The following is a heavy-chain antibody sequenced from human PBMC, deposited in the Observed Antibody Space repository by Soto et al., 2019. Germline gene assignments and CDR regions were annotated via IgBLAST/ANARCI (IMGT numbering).Heavy chain of an antibody. Sequence: VKVSCKASGYTFTSYGMSWVRQAPGQGLEWMGWISAYNGNTNYAQKLQGRVTMTTDTSTSTAYMELRSLRSDDTAVYYCALGPLVPYYYLDWGQGTLVTVSS. J-gene: IGHJ4*02. V-gene: IGHV1-18*01. CDR1: GYTFTSYG. D-gene: IGHD3-10*01. CDR3: ALGPLVPYYYLD. CDR2: ISAYNGNT.